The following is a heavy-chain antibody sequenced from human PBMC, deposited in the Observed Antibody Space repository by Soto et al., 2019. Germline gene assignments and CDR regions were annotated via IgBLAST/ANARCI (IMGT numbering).Heavy chain of an antibody. CDR3: ASMPQYDSSGYFDIVDY. Sequence: SETLSLTCAVSGGSISSSNWWSWVRQPPGKGLEWIGEIYHSGSTNYNPSLKSRVTISVDKSKNQFSLKLSSVTAADTAVYYCASMPQYDSSGYFDIVDYWGQGTLVT. CDR2: IYHSGST. CDR1: GGSISSSNW. V-gene: IGHV4-4*02. D-gene: IGHD3-22*01. J-gene: IGHJ4*02.